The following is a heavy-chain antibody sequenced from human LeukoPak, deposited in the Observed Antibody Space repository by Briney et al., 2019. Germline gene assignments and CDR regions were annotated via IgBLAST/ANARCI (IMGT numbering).Heavy chain of an antibody. V-gene: IGHV3-33*03. J-gene: IGHJ4*02. D-gene: IGHD5-12*01. Sequence: PGRSLRLSCAASGFTFRSHGMHWVRQAPGKGLEWVAVIWYDGSNEYYAESVQGRFTISRDNAKNSLYLQMNSLRAEDTAMYYCAKGRYSGTTYYFDYWGQGTLVTVSS. CDR1: GFTFRSHG. CDR2: IWYDGSNE. CDR3: AKGRYSGTTYYFDY.